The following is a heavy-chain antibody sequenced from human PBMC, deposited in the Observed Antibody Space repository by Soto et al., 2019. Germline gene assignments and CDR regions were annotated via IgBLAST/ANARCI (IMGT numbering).Heavy chain of an antibody. CDR2: ISYDGSNK. CDR1: GFTFSSYA. CDR3: ARGRKISSTSVLECWFDP. D-gene: IGHD2-2*01. J-gene: IGHJ5*02. Sequence: QVQLVESGGGVVQPGRSLRLSCAASGFTFSSYAMHWVRQAPGKGLEWVAVISYDGSNKYYADSVKGRFTISRDNSKNPLYLQMNSLGAEDTAVYYCARGRKISSTSVLECWFDPWGQGTLVTVSS. V-gene: IGHV3-30-3*01.